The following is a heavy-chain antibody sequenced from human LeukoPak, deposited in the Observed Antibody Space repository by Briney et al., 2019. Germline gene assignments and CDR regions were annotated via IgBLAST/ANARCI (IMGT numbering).Heavy chain of an antibody. CDR2: ISGSGGST. V-gene: IGHV3-23*01. Sequence: PRGSLRLSCAASGFTFSSYAMSWVRQAPGKGLEWVSAISGSGGSTYYADSVKGRFTISRDNSKNTLYLQMNSLRAEDTAVYYCAKDLGATIFGVARSGWFDPWGQGTLVTVSS. CDR1: GFTFSSYA. D-gene: IGHD3-3*01. CDR3: AKDLGATIFGVARSGWFDP. J-gene: IGHJ5*02.